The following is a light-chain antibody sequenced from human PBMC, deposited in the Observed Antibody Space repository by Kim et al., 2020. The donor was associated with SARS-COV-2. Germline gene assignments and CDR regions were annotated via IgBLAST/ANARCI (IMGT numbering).Light chain of an antibody. CDR2: QDS. CDR3: QAWDSSTAE. CDR1: KLGDKY. J-gene: IGLJ2*01. V-gene: IGLV3-1*01. Sequence: GSPGQTASITCSGDKLGDKYACWYQQKPGQSPVLVIYQDSKRPSGIPERFSGSNSGNTATLTISGTQAMDEADYYCQAWDSSTAEFGGGTQLTVL.